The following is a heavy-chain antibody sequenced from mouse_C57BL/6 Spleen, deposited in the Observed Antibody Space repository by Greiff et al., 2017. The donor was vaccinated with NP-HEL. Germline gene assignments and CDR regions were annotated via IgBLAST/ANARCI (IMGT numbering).Heavy chain of an antibody. CDR1: GFTFSSYA. D-gene: IGHD1-1*01. V-gene: IGHV5-4*01. CDR3: ARDYYGSSPYAMDY. CDR2: ISDGGSYT. J-gene: IGHJ4*01. Sequence: VQGVESGGGLVKPGGSLKLSCAASGFTFSSYAMSWVRQTPEKRLEWVATISDGGSYTYYPDNVKGRFTISRDNAKNNLYLQMSHLKSEDTAMYYCARDYYGSSPYAMDYWGQGTSVTVSS.